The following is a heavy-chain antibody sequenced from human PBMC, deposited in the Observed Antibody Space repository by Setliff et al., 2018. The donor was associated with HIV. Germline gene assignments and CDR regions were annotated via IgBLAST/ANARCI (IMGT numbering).Heavy chain of an antibody. J-gene: IGHJ4*02. CDR3: ARASRWGSIPFDY. D-gene: IGHD2-21*01. CDR2: IYNSGGT. Sequence: SETLSLTCTVSGGSISTGGYYWSWIRQHPGKGPEWIGYIYNSGGTYYNPSLKSRITMSIDTSKNQFSLKLNSVTAADTAVYFCARASRWGSIPFDYWGQGTLVTVSS. V-gene: IGHV4-31*03. CDR1: GGSISTGGYY.